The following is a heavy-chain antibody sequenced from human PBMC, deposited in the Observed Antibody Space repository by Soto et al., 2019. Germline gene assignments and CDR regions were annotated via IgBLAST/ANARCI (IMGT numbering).Heavy chain of an antibody. V-gene: IGHV1-69*13. J-gene: IGHJ4*02. Sequence: SVKVSCKASGGTFSSYAISWVRQAPGQGLEWMGGIIPIFGTANYAQKFQGRVTITADESTSTAYMELSSLRSEDTAVYYCARALNDGHGDYVHYFDYWGQGTLVTVSS. CDR3: ARALNDGHGDYVHYFDY. CDR1: GGTFSSYA. CDR2: IIPIFGTA. D-gene: IGHD4-17*01.